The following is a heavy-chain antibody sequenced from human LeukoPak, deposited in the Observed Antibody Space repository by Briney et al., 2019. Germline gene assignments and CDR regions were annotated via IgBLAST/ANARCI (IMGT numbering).Heavy chain of an antibody. J-gene: IGHJ4*02. D-gene: IGHD6-6*01. CDR3: ARDVIEYSSSPYYFDY. V-gene: IGHV4-4*07. CDR2: IYTSGST. CDR1: GGSFSGYY. Sequence: SETLSLTCAVYGGSFSGYYWSWIRQPAGKGLEWIGRIYTSGSTNYNPSLKSRVTMSVDTSKNQFSLKLSSVTAADTAVYYCARDVIEYSSSPYYFDYWGQGTLVTVSS.